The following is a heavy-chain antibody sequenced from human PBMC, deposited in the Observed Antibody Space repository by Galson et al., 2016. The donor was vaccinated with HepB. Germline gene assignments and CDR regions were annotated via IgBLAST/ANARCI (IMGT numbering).Heavy chain of an antibody. CDR2: IWFDGSNE. CDR3: ARQLVTDGYPFDI. Sequence: SLRLSCAASGISFSKSAMHWVRQAPGKGLEWVAVIWFDGSNENYGDSVKGRFTISRDNSKATLYMPINSLRPEDTATYFCARQLVTDGYPFDIWGQGTLVAVSP. J-gene: IGHJ1*01. CDR1: GISFSKSA. V-gene: IGHV3-33*01. D-gene: IGHD5-24*01.